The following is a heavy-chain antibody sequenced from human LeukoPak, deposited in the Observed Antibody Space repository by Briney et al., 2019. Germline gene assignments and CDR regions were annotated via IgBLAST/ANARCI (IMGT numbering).Heavy chain of an antibody. CDR3: ARSFSPFYGMDV. CDR2: ISSSSSYI. Sequence: GGSLRLSCAASGFTFSSYSMNWVRQAPGKGLEWVSSISSSSSYIYYADSVKGRFTISRDNAKNSLYLQMNSLRAEDTAVYYCARSFSPFYGMDVWGQGTTVTVSS. CDR1: GFTFSSYS. D-gene: IGHD3-10*01. J-gene: IGHJ6*02. V-gene: IGHV3-21*01.